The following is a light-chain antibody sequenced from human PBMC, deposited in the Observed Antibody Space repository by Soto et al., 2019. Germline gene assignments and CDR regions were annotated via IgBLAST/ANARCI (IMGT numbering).Light chain of an antibody. Sequence: QSVLTQPPSASGTPGQRVPISCSGSSSNIGSNYVYWYQQLPGTAPKLLIYRNNQRPSGVPDRFSGSKSGTSASLAISGLRSEDEADYYCAAWDDSLSDQWVFGGGTKLTVL. CDR2: RNN. J-gene: IGLJ3*02. V-gene: IGLV1-47*01. CDR1: SSNIGSNY. CDR3: AAWDDSLSDQWV.